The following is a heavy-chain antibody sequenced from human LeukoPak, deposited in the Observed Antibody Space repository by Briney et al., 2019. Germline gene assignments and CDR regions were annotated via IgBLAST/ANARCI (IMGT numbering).Heavy chain of an antibody. V-gene: IGHV3-48*02. CDR3: ARTMIVVYNYAVDI. CDR1: GFTFSSYS. J-gene: IGHJ3*02. Sequence: PGRSLRLSCAASGFTFSSYSMNWVRQAPGKGLEWVSYISSSSSTIYYADSVKGRFTISRDNAKNSLYLQMNSLRDEDTAVYYCARTMIVVYNYAVDIWGQGTMVTVSS. CDR2: ISSSSSTI. D-gene: IGHD3-22*01.